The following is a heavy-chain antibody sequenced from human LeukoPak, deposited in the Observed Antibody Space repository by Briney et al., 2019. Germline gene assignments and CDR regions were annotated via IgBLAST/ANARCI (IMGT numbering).Heavy chain of an antibody. Sequence: SETLSLTCAVYGGSFSGYYWSWIRQPPGKGLEWIGEINHSGSTNYNPSPKSRVTISVDTSKNQFSLKLSSVTAADTAVYYCARGRRLLWFGEPLDYWGQGTLVTVSS. J-gene: IGHJ4*02. CDR2: INHSGST. CDR3: ARGRRLLWFGEPLDY. CDR1: GGSFSGYY. V-gene: IGHV4-34*01. D-gene: IGHD3-10*01.